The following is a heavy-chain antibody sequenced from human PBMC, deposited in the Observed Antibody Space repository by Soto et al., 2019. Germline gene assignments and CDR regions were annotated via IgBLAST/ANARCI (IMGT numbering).Heavy chain of an antibody. V-gene: IGHV1-46*01. J-gene: IGHJ1*01. CDR3: AREENCRGGTCYSEYFHH. Sequence: ASVKVSCKTSGYIFTAYSMHWVRQAPGQGLEWMGVVNPSGGSAHYAQSFEGRVTLTRDTSTSTFYMELSSLRSEDTAVYYCAREENCRGGTCYSEYFHHWGQGTLVTVAS. CDR2: VNPSGGSA. CDR1: GYIFTAYS. D-gene: IGHD2-15*01.